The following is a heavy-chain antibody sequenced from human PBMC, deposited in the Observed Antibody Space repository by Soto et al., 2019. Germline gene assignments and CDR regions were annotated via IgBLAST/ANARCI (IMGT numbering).Heavy chain of an antibody. V-gene: IGHV3-23*01. D-gene: IGHD3-10*01. J-gene: IGHJ4*02. Sequence: LRLSCAASGFTFSSYAMSWVRQAPGKGLEWVSAISGSGGSTYYADSVKGRFTISRDNSKNTLYLQMNSLRAEDTAVYYCAKTPFNYYGSGSYLFDYWGQGXLVTVSS. CDR1: GFTFSSYA. CDR3: AKTPFNYYGSGSYLFDY. CDR2: ISGSGGST.